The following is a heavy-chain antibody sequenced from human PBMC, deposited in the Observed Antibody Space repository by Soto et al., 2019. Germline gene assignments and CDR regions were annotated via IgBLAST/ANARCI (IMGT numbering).Heavy chain of an antibody. Sequence: QLGGSLRLSCAASVFTFSSYAMSWVRQAPGKGLEWVSAISGSGGSTYYADSVKGRFTISRDNSKNTLYLQMNSLRAEDTAVYYCANPRNVDSGSYFDYWGQGTLVTVSS. CDR3: ANPRNVDSGSYFDY. V-gene: IGHV3-23*01. CDR1: VFTFSSYA. J-gene: IGHJ4*02. D-gene: IGHD1-26*01. CDR2: ISGSGGST.